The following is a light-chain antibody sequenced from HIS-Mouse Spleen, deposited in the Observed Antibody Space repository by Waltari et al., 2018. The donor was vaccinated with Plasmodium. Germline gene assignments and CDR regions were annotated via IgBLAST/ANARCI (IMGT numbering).Light chain of an antibody. CDR2: SNN. CDR1: SSNIGSNT. CDR3: AAWDDSLNGHVV. J-gene: IGLJ2*01. V-gene: IGLV1-44*01. Sequence: QSVLTQPPSASGTPGQRVTISCSGRSSNIGSNTVNWYQQLPGTAPKPLIYSNNQRPSGVPDRFSGSKSGTSASLAISGLQSEDEADYYCAAWDDSLNGHVVFGGGTKLTVL.